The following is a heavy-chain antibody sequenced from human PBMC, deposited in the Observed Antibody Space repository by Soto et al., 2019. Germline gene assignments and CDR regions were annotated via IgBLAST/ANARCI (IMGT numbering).Heavy chain of an antibody. CDR1: GFTFSDHY. D-gene: IGHD3-22*01. CDR3: TRASFYDSSGYFQRAFDI. J-gene: IGHJ3*02. CDR2: SRNRANSYST. V-gene: IGHV3-72*01. Sequence: EVQLVESGGGLVQPGGSLRLSCAASGFTFSDHYMDWVRQAPGKGLEWVGRSRNRANSYSTEYAASVKGRFIISRDDSKNSVYLQENSLKTEDTAVYYCTRASFYDSSGYFQRAFDIWGQGTLVTVSS.